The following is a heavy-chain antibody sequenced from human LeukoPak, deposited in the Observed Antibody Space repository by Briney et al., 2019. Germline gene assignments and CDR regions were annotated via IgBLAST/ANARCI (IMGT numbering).Heavy chain of an antibody. CDR2: INAGNGNT. D-gene: IGHD2-15*01. J-gene: IGHJ4*02. CDR3: ATAPYCSGGSCYYFDY. CDR1: GYTFTSYA. Sequence: ASVKVSCKASGYTFTSYAMHWVRQAPGQRLEWMGWINAGNGNTKYSQKFQGRVTITRDTSASTAYMELSSLRSEDTAVYYCATAPYCSGGSCYYFDYWGQGTLVTVSS. V-gene: IGHV1-3*01.